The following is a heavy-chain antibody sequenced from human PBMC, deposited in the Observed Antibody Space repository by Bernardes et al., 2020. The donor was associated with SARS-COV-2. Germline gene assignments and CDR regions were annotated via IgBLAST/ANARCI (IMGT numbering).Heavy chain of an antibody. CDR3: ATDVAGEYST. Sequence: SETLSLTCTVSGGSISSYYWSWIRQPAGKGLEWIGRIYTSGSTNYNPSLKSRVTMSVDTSKNSLFMEMNTLRADDTAVYYCATDVAGEYSTWGPGTLVTVSS. J-gene: IGHJ4*02. V-gene: IGHV4-4*07. D-gene: IGHD5-12*01. CDR1: GGSISSYY. CDR2: IYTSGST.